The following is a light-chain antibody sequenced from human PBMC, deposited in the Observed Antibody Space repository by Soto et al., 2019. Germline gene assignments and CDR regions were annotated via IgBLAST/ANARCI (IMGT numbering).Light chain of an antibody. CDR1: SSGVGSYNL. CDR2: EGS. J-gene: IGLJ1*01. CDR3: CSYAGSSTSLYV. Sequence: QSVLTQPASGSWAPGQSITISCTGTSSGVGSYNLVSWYQQHPGKAPKLMIYEGSKRPSGVSNRFSGSKSGNTASLTISGLQAEDEADYYCCSYAGSSTSLYVFGTGTKVTVL. V-gene: IGLV2-23*01.